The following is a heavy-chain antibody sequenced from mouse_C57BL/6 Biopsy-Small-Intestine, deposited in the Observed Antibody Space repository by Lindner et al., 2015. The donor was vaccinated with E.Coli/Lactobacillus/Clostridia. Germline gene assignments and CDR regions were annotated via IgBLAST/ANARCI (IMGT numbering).Heavy chain of an antibody. J-gene: IGHJ4*01. D-gene: IGHD1-1*01. CDR2: ITPYKGDT. Sequence: SVKVSCKASGYTFINYGINWVRQTPGQGLEWLGWITPYKGDTNYAQKFQDRVIITTDTSTSTAYMDLRSLRSDDTAVYYCARSPYGDNSREFDYWGQGTQVTVSS. CDR1: GYTFINYG. V-gene: IGHV1-4*01. CDR3: ARSPYGDNSREFDY.